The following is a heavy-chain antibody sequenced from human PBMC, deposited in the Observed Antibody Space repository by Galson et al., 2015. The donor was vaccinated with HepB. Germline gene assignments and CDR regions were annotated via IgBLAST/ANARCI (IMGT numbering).Heavy chain of an antibody. D-gene: IGHD3-10*01. V-gene: IGHV3-21*01. Sequence: SLRLSCASSGFTLGTYSMNWVRQAPGKGLEWVSSISSSSLYVYYADSVRGRFTVSRDNAKNSHYLQMNSLSAEDTAVYYCARVYGSGSYGYGMDVWGQGTTVTVS. J-gene: IGHJ6*02. CDR2: ISSSSLYV. CDR3: ARVYGSGSYGYGMDV. CDR1: GFTLGTYS.